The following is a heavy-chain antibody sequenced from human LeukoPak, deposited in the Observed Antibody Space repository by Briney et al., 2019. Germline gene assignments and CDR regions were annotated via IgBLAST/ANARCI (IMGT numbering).Heavy chain of an antibody. V-gene: IGHV3-23*01. CDR2: ISGSGGST. CDR1: GVTFSSDA. Sequence: GGSLRLSCAASGVTFSSDAMSWVRQAPGKGLEWGSAISGSGGSTYYADSVKGRFTISRDNSKNTLYLQMNSLRAEDTAVYYCAKDLYCTNGVCSDYWGQGTLVTVSS. D-gene: IGHD2-8*01. J-gene: IGHJ4*02. CDR3: AKDLYCTNGVCSDY.